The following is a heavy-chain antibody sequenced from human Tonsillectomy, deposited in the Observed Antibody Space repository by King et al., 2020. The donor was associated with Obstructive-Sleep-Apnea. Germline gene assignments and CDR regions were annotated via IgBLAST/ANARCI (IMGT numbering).Heavy chain of an antibody. Sequence: VQLVESGGGLVQPGTSLRLSCSASGFTFADYAMHWVRRAPGKGLEWVPSINWNSGNIGYVDSVKGRFTVSRDNARNSLFLEMNSLRTEDTALYYCTKGSSSSWYWDYGMDVWGQGTTVTVS. D-gene: IGHD6-13*01. CDR2: INWNSGNI. V-gene: IGHV3-9*01. CDR3: TKGSSSSWYWDYGMDV. J-gene: IGHJ6*02. CDR1: GFTFADYA.